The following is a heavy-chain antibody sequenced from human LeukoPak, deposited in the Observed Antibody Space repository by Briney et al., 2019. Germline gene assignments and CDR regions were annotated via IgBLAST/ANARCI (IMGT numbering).Heavy chain of an antibody. Sequence: SETLSLTCTVSGGSISSYYWSWIRQPPGKGLEWIGYIYYSGSTNYNPSLKSRVTISVDTSKNQFSLKLSSVTAADTAVYYCATRPAYYYDSSGFGYTDYWGQGTLVTVSS. CDR2: IYYSGST. CDR1: GGSISSYY. J-gene: IGHJ4*02. CDR3: ATRPAYYYDSSGFGYTDY. V-gene: IGHV4-59*01. D-gene: IGHD3-22*01.